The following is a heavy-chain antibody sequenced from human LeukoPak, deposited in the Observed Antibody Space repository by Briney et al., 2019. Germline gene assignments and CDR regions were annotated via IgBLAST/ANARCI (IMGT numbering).Heavy chain of an antibody. CDR3: ARYERDHVFDY. D-gene: IGHD1-14*01. CDR2: IGSSGSTI. J-gene: IGHJ4*02. CDR1: GFTFSDYY. V-gene: IGHV3-11*01. Sequence: GGSLRLSCAASGFTFSDYYMSWIRQAPGKGLEWVSYIGSSGSTIYYADSVKGRFTISRDKAKNSLYLQMNSLRAEDTAVYYCARYERDHVFDYWGQGTLVTVSS.